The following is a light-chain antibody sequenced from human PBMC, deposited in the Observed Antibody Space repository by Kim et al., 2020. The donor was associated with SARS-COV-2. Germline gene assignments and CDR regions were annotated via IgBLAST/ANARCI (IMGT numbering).Light chain of an antibody. CDR2: DES. CDR1: GLGVGK. J-gene: IGLJ3*02. V-gene: IGLV3-21*02. Sequence: WGGCGLGVGKGRGDLRKAGPAPILVIYDESDRPAGSPERFSGSNSGNRATLTISRVEAGDEADYYCQVWHSRSDHLVFGGGTQLTVL. CDR3: QVWHSRSDHLV.